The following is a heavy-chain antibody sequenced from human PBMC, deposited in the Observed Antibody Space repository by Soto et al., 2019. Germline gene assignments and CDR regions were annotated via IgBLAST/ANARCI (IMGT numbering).Heavy chain of an antibody. CDR3: ARDLSSLGRGAFDI. V-gene: IGHV4-31*03. CDR2: IYYSGST. Sequence: SETLSLTCTVSGDSISSGGYYWSWIRQHPGKGLEWIGYIYYSGSTYYNTSLKSRVTISVDTSKNQFSLKLSSVTAADSAVYYCARDLSSLGRGAFDIWGQGTMVTVSS. D-gene: IGHD3-10*01. CDR1: GDSISSGGYY. J-gene: IGHJ3*02.